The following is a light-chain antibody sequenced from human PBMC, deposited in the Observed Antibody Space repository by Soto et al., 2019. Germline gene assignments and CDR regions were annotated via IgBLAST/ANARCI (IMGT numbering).Light chain of an antibody. J-gene: IGKJ4*01. Sequence: EIVLTQSPGTLSLSPGERATLSCRAGQSVSSSFLAWYQQKPGQAPRLLIYGASSRATGIPDRFSGSVSGTDFTITISRLEPEDFAVYYCQQYGSSPLTFGGGTKVEIK. CDR2: GAS. CDR1: QSVSSSF. CDR3: QQYGSSPLT. V-gene: IGKV3-20*01.